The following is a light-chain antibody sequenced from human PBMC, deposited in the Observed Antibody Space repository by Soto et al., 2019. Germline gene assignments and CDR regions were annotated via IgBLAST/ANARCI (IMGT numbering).Light chain of an antibody. J-gene: IGLJ1*01. CDR2: YDD. Sequence: QSVLTQPPSVSEAPRQRVTISCSGSSSNIGNNAVNWYQQLPGKAPKLLIYYDDLLPSGVSDRFSGSKSGTSASLAISGLQSGEEAVFYCAEWDDSLNAYFFGRGTKVTAL. CDR1: SSNIGNNA. CDR3: AEWDDSLNAYF. V-gene: IGLV1-36*01.